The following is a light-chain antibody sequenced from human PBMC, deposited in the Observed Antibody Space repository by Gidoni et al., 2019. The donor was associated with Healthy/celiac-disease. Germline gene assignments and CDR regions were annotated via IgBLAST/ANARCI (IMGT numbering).Light chain of an antibody. Sequence: AVRMTPSPSAFSASTGDRVTITCRASQGMSSYLAWYQQKPGKAPKLLIYAASTLQSGVPSRFSGSGSGTDFTLTISCLQSEDFATYYCQQYYSYPCSFGQGTKLEIK. J-gene: IGKJ2*04. CDR2: AAS. V-gene: IGKV1-8*01. CDR1: QGMSSY. CDR3: QQYYSYPCS.